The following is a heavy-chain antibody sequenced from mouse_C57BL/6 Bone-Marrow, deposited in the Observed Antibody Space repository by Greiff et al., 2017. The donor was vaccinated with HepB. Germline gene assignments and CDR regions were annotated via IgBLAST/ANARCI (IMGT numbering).Heavy chain of an antibody. CDR3: ASYYYGSSHWYFDV. CDR2: ISNGGGST. CDR1: GFTFSDYY. D-gene: IGHD1-1*01. Sequence: EVKLMESGGGLVQPGGSLKLSCAASGFTFSDYYMYWVRQTPEKRLEWVAYISNGGGSTYYPDTVKGRFTISRDNAKNTLYLQMSRLKSEDTAMYYCASYYYGSSHWYFDVWGTGTTVTVSS. J-gene: IGHJ1*03. V-gene: IGHV5-12*01.